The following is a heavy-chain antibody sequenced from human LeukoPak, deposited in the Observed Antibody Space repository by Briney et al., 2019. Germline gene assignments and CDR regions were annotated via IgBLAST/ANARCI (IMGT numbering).Heavy chain of an antibody. CDR2: IIPIFGTA. CDR3: AQGYDFWSGYYTGGRYFDY. Sequence: GASVEVSCKASGGTFSSYAISWVRQAPGQGLEWMGGIIPIFGTANYAQKFQGRVTITADESTSTAYMELSSLRSEDTAVYYCAQGYDFWSGYYTGGRYFDYWGQGTLVTVSS. CDR1: GGTFSSYA. V-gene: IGHV1-69*13. D-gene: IGHD3-3*01. J-gene: IGHJ4*02.